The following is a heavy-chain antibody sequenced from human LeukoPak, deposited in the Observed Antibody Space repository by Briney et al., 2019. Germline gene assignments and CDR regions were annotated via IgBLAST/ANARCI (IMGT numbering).Heavy chain of an antibody. V-gene: IGHV3-53*01. CDR2: IYSGGGT. CDR3: ARGSRAGAPNSYFDY. J-gene: IGHJ4*02. Sequence: GGSLRLSCAASGFTVSSNYMSWVRQAPGKGLEWVSVIYSGGGTYYADSVKGRFTISRDNSKNTLYLQMNSLRAEDTALYYCARGSRAGAPNSYFDYWGQGTLVTVSS. CDR1: GFTVSSNY. D-gene: IGHD1-26*01.